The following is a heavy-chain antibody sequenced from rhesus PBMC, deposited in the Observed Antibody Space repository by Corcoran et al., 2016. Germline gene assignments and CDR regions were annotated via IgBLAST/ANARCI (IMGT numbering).Heavy chain of an antibody. CDR3: TRRLVTWDY. CDR1: GFTFCSYA. Sequence: DVQLVESGGGLVKPGGSVRLSCVASGFTFCSYAMHWLRQAPGKGLEWVSFISESGGTTNFADSVKVRLTISRDNAKNSRFLQMISLRAEDTAVYYCTRRLVTWDYWGQGVLVTVSA. J-gene: IGHJ4*01. D-gene: IGHD4-23*01. V-gene: IGHV3-100*02. CDR2: ISESGGTT.